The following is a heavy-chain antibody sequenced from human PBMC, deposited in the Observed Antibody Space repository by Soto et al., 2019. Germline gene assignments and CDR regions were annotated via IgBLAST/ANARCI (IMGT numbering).Heavy chain of an antibody. V-gene: IGHV1-3*01. CDR3: ARDQVHRHSYRNWFDP. CDR1: GYTFTSYA. CDR2: INAGNGNT. J-gene: IGHJ5*02. Sequence: ASVKVSCKASGYTFTSYAMHWVRQAPGQRLEWMGWINAGNGNTKYSQKFQGRVTITRDTSASTAYMELSSLRSEDTAVYYCARDQVHRHSYRNWFDPWGQGTLVTVS. D-gene: IGHD5-18*01.